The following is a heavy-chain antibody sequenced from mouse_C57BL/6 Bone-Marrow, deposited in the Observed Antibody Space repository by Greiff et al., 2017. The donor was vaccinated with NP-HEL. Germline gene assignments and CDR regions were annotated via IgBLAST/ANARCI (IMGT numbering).Heavy chain of an antibody. CDR1: GFTFSSYA. J-gene: IGHJ4*01. D-gene: IGHD2-4*01. CDR3: TRDRGLPTYAMDY. Sequence: EVKLVESGEGLVKPGGSLKLSCAASGFTFSSYAMSWVRQTPEKRLEWVAYISSGGDYIYYADTVKGRFTISRDNARNTLYLQMSSLKSEDTAMYYCTRDRGLPTYAMDYWGQGTSVTVSS. CDR2: ISSGGDYI. V-gene: IGHV5-9-1*02.